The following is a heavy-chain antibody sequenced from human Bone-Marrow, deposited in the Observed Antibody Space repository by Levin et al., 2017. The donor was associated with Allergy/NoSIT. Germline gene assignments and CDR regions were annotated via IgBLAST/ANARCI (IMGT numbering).Heavy chain of an antibody. CDR2: MYHGGAT. CDR1: GYSISSGYY. Sequence: PSETLSLTCTVSGYSISSGYYWGWIRQPPGKGLEWIGIMYHGGATHYNPSLKSRVTISVEDTSKNQFSLKLTSVTAADTAVYYCARGPALIPDFFGSGGSVDYWGQGTLVTVSS. CDR3: ARGPALIPDFFGSGGSVDY. J-gene: IGHJ4*02. V-gene: IGHV4-38-2*02. D-gene: IGHD3-10*01.